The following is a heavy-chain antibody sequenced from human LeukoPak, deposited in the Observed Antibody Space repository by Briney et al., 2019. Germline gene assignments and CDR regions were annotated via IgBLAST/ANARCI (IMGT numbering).Heavy chain of an antibody. CDR1: GFTFTNYW. V-gene: IGHV3-7*01. CDR3: ARERSSGWCDY. D-gene: IGHD6-19*01. Sequence: GGSLRLSCAASGFTFTNYWMTWVRQAPGKGLEWVANIKQDGSEKYYGDPVKGRFTISRDNAKNSLYLEMNSLRVEDTAVYYCARERSSGWCDYWGQGTLVTVSS. CDR2: IKQDGSEK. J-gene: IGHJ4*02.